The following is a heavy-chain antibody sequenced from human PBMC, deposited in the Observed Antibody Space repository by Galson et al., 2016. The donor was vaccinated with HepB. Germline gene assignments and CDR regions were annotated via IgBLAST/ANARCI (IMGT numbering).Heavy chain of an antibody. D-gene: IGHD3-10*01. Sequence: SLRLSCAASGFTFTSYWMSWVRQAPGKGLEWVANIKEDGAENDYVGSVKGRFTISRDNAKNSMYLQMNSLRVEDTAVYYCARGWGAYDYWGQGTLVTVSS. CDR1: GFTFTSYW. CDR3: ARGWGAYDY. J-gene: IGHJ4*02. V-gene: IGHV3-7*03. CDR2: IKEDGAEN.